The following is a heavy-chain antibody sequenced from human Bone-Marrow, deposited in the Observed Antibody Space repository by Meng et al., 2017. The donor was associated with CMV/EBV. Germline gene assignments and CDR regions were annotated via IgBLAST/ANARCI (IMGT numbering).Heavy chain of an antibody. J-gene: IGHJ3*02. CDR2: ISSSGSTI. D-gene: IGHD2-2*01. CDR1: GGSISSSSYY. CDR3: ASGTRTQYPPGI. Sequence: LSLTCTVSGGSISSSSYYWGWIRQPPGKRLEWVSYISSSGSTIYYADSVKGRFTISRDNAKNSLYLQMNSLRAEDTAVYYCASGTRTQYPPGIWGQGTMVTVSS. V-gene: IGHV3-11*01.